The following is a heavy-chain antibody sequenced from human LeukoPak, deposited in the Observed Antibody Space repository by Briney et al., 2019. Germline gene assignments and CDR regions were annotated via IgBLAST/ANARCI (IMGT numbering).Heavy chain of an antibody. CDR1: GFSFSRYW. CDR3: VRDNRSYNFDY. Sequence: GGSLRLSCAASGFSFSRYWMHWVRQAPGKGLVWVSCIKSDGSSTSIADSAKGRFTISRDNAKNTVYLQMNSLRAEDTAVYYCVRDNRSYNFDYWGQGTLVTVSS. J-gene: IGHJ4*02. V-gene: IGHV3-74*01. CDR2: IKSDGSST. D-gene: IGHD1-26*01.